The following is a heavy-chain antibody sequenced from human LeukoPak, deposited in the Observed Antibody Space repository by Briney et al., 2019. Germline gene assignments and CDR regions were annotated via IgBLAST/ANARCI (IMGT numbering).Heavy chain of an antibody. Sequence: ASVKVSCKASGYTFTDYYMQWVRQAPGQGLEWMGWINPNSGGTHYVQRFQGWVTMTRDTSISTAYMELSRLRSDDTAVYYCARGEGYGGIYGMDVWGQGTTVTVSS. V-gene: IGHV1-2*04. CDR1: GYTFTDYY. CDR3: ARGEGYGGIYGMDV. J-gene: IGHJ6*02. CDR2: INPNSGGT. D-gene: IGHD4-23*01.